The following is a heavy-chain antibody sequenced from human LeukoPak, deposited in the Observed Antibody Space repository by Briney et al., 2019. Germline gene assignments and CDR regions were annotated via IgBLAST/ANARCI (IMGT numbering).Heavy chain of an antibody. V-gene: IGHV3-21*04. Sequence: GGSLRLSCAASGFTFSDYAMIWVRQAPGKGLEWVSSISSSGRYIYYADSVKGRFTISRDSAQNSLYLQMNSLRPEDTALYYCAKDTGGNGAYFYAMDVWGQGTSVIVSS. CDR1: GFTFSDYA. D-gene: IGHD4-23*01. J-gene: IGHJ6*02. CDR3: AKDTGGNGAYFYAMDV. CDR2: ISSSGRYI.